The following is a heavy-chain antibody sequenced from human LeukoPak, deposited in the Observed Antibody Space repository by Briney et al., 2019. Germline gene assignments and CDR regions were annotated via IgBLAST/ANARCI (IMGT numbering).Heavy chain of an antibody. CDR3: ARGGDSGYDFYIRVLDLDY. J-gene: IGHJ4*02. CDR1: GGTFSSYA. CDR2: IIPIFGTA. V-gene: IGHV1-69*13. Sequence: ASVKVSCKASGGTFSSYAISWVRQAPGQGLEWMGGIIPIFGTANYAQKFQGRVTITADESTSTAYMELSSLRSEDTAVYYCARGGDSGYDFYIRVLDLDYWGQGTLVTVSS. D-gene: IGHD5-12*01.